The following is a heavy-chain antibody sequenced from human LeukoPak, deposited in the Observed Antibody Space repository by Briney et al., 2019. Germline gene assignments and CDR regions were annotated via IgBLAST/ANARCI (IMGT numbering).Heavy chain of an antibody. CDR1: GDSISSNNW. D-gene: IGHD3-3*01. CDR3: ARSTANLWSGYYVGRYYYYYYMDV. CDR2: IYYSGST. J-gene: IGHJ6*03. V-gene: IGHV4-4*02. Sequence: SGTLSLTCAVSGDSISSNNWWSWVRQPPGKGLEWIGEIYYSGSTYYNPSLKSRVTISVDTSKNQFSLKLSSVTAADTAVYYCARSTANLWSGYYVGRYYYYYYMDVWGKGTTVTVSS.